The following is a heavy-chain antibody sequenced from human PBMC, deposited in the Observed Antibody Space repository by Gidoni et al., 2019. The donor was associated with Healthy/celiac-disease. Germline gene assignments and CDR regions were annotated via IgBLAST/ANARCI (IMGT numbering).Heavy chain of an antibody. CDR2: IYYSGST. Sequence: QVQLQESGPGLVKPSETLSLTCTVSGGSISSYYWSWIRQPPGKGLEWIGYIYYSGSTNYNPSLKSRVTISVDTSKNQFSLKLSSVTAADTAVYYCARVVGHLNDAFDIWGQGTMVTVSS. V-gene: IGHV4-59*01. J-gene: IGHJ3*02. CDR1: GGSISSYY. CDR3: ARVVGHLNDAFDI.